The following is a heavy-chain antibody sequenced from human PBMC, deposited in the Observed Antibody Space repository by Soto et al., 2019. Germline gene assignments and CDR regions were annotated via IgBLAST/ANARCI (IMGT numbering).Heavy chain of an antibody. CDR3: GRDQGELVFAPIEHNGLSNRLDS. CDR2: IWYDGANK. V-gene: IGHV3-33*01. D-gene: IGHD2-8*01. J-gene: IGHJ5*01. CDR1: GFIFRNYG. Sequence: QVKVVESGGGVVQPGRSLTLSCAASGFIFRNYGMHWVRQAPGKGLEWLAAIWYDGANKHYADSVKGRSSTARDNSKNTVYLQISSLGAEDTAVYYCGRDQGELVFAPIEHNGLSNRLDSWGQGTLGTVSS.